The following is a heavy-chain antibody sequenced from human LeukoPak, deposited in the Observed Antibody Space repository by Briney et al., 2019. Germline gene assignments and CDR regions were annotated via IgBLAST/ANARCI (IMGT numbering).Heavy chain of an antibody. CDR1: GFTFRNYW. CDR2: IKQDGSEE. Sequence: GGSLRLSCVASGFTFRNYWMTWVRQAPGKGLEWVANIKQDGSEEYYVDSVKGRFTISRDNAKDSLYLQLNSLRAEDTAVYYCARDRYSSGWKNYYYYYGMDVWGQGTTVTVSS. V-gene: IGHV3-7*04. J-gene: IGHJ6*02. CDR3: ARDRYSSGWKNYYYYYGMDV. D-gene: IGHD6-19*01.